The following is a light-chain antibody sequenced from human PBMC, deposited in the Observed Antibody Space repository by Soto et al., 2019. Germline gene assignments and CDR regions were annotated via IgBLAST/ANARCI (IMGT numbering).Light chain of an antibody. J-gene: IGKJ5*01. V-gene: IGKV3-20*01. CDR2: GAS. Sequence: EIVLTQSPGTLSLSPGERATLSCRASQSVGSSYLAWYQQKPGQAPRLLIYGASNRATDIPDRFSGRGSGTDFTLTISRLEPEDFAVYYCQQYGSSPPSSTFGQGTRLEIK. CDR3: QQYGSSPPSST. CDR1: QSVGSSY.